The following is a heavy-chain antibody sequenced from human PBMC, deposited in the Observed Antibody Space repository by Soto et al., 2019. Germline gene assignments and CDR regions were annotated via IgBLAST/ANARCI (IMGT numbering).Heavy chain of an antibody. Sequence: SETLSLTCSVSGGSISSVGHYWTWIRQQPGKGLEWIGYIYYSGSTDYNPSLKSRVTISVDRSKNQFSLNLSSVTAADTAIYYCARESGGYDSYTRYALDVWGQGTTVTVSS. CDR3: ARESGGYDSYTRYALDV. CDR2: IYYSGST. D-gene: IGHD6-25*01. J-gene: IGHJ6*02. CDR1: GGSISSVGHY. V-gene: IGHV4-31*03.